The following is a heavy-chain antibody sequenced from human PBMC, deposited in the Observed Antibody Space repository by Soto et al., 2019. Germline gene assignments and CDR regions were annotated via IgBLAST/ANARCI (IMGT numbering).Heavy chain of an antibody. CDR1: GFTFRSYW. CDR3: AKASYYCFCSRPYGMYV. Sequence: GGSLRLSCAASGFTFRSYWMQWVRQAPGKGLVWVSWINSDGSSTSYADSVKGRFTISRDNSKNTLYLQMNSLRAEDTAVYYCAKASYYCFCSRPYGMYVWSQGTTVTVS. J-gene: IGHJ6*02. CDR2: INSDGSST. D-gene: IGHD3-3*01. V-gene: IGHV3-74*01.